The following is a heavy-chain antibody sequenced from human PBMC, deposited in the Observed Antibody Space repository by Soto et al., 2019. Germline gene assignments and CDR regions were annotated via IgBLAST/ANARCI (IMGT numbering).Heavy chain of an antibody. CDR2: ISAYNGNT. CDR1: GYTFTSYG. J-gene: IGHJ5*02. V-gene: IGHV1-18*01. Sequence: QVQLVQSGAEVKKPGASVKVSCKASGYTFTSYGISWVRQAPGQGLEWMGWISAYNGNTNYAQKLQARVTMTTDTSXRXAYMELRSLRSDDTAVYYCARDRSRLAMIVVVPFDPWGQGALVTVSS. D-gene: IGHD3-22*01. CDR3: ARDRSRLAMIVVVPFDP.